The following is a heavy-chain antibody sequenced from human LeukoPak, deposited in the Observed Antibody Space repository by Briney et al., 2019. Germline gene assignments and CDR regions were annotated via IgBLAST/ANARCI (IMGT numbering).Heavy chain of an antibody. Sequence: GGSLRLSCAASRFTFEEYAMHWVRQAPGKGLEWVSGISWNSGHIGYADSVKGRFTISRDNAKNSLYLQMNSLRAEDTALYYCAKVPYCSSTSCYPGEGNWFDPWGQGTLVTVSS. D-gene: IGHD2-2*01. V-gene: IGHV3-9*01. J-gene: IGHJ5*02. CDR2: ISWNSGHI. CDR1: RFTFEEYA. CDR3: AKVPYCSSTSCYPGEGNWFDP.